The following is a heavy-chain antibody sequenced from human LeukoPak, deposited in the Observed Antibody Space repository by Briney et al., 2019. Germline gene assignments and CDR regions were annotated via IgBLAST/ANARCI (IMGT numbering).Heavy chain of an antibody. D-gene: IGHD3-22*01. Sequence: GGSLRLSCAASGFTFSSYSLNWVRQAPGKGLEWVSSISSSSTYIYYADSVKGRFTISRDNAKNSLYLQMNSLRAEDTAVYYCARDRVHYYDNSAPDVLDIWGQGTMVTVSS. CDR1: GFTFSSYS. CDR2: ISSSSTYI. J-gene: IGHJ3*02. CDR3: ARDRVHYYDNSAPDVLDI. V-gene: IGHV3-21*01.